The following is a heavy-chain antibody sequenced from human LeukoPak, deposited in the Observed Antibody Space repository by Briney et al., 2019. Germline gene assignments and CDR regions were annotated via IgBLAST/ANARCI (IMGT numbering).Heavy chain of an antibody. D-gene: IGHD1-26*01. CDR2: ISTDGTRT. J-gene: IGHJ4*02. Sequence: GGSLRLSCVGSGFTFSRHWMHWVRQAPGQGLEWISRISTDGTRTTYVDSVSDRFTISRDNGKNTLYLQMNSLRAEDTAVYYCASKLVVGATKSDYFDYWGQGTLVTVSS. CDR3: ASKLVVGATKSDYFDY. V-gene: IGHV3-74*03. CDR1: GFTFSRHW.